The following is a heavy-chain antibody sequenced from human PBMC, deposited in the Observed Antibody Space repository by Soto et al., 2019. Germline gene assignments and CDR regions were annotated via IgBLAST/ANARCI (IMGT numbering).Heavy chain of an antibody. J-gene: IGHJ4*02. D-gene: IGHD4-17*01. Sequence: GGSLRLSCAASGFTFSSYSMNWVRQAPGKGLEWVSSISSSSSYIYYAESVKGRFTISRDNAKNSLYLQMNSLRAEDTAVYYCARVDYGGIDDYWGQGTLVTVSS. CDR2: ISSSSSYI. CDR1: GFTFSSYS. CDR3: ARVDYGGIDDY. V-gene: IGHV3-21*01.